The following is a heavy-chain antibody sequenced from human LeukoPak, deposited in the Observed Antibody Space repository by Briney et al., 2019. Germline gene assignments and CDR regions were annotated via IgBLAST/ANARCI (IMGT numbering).Heavy chain of an antibody. D-gene: IGHD4-11*01. CDR1: GGSISRYY. J-gene: IGHJ6*03. CDR3: ARQGIEYPDYSINNIIGSYMDV. V-gene: IGHV4-59*01. Sequence: SETLSLTCTVSGGSISRYYWSWIRQPPGKGLEWIGYIYSSGSTNYNPSLKSRVTISVDTSKNQFSLKLSSVTAADTAVYYCARQGIEYPDYSINNIIGSYMDVWGKGTTVTVSS. CDR2: IYSSGST.